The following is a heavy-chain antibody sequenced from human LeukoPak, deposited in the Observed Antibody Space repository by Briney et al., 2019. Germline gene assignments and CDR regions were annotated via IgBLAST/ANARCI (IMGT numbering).Heavy chain of an antibody. CDR3: ARFKTYYDFWSGYTPQPAGFDP. D-gene: IGHD3-3*01. V-gene: IGHV1-8*01. J-gene: IGHJ5*02. CDR1: GYTFTSYD. CDR2: MNPNSGNT. Sequence: ASVKVSCKASGYTFTSYDINWVRQATGQGLEWMGWMNPNSGNTGYAQKFQGRVTMTRNTSISTAYMELSSLRSEDTAAYYCARFKTYYDFWSGYTPQPAGFDPWGQGTLVTVSS.